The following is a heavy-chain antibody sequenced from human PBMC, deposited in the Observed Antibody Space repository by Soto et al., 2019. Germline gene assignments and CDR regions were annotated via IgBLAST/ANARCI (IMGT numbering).Heavy chain of an antibody. CDR3: AKVGRQLVLYYYYGMDV. CDR2: ISYDGSNK. D-gene: IGHD6-13*01. CDR1: GFTFSSYG. V-gene: IGHV3-30*18. J-gene: IGHJ6*02. Sequence: GALRLPCAASGFTFSSYGMHWVRQAPGKGLEWVAVISYDGSNKYYADSVKGRFTISRDNSKNTLYLQMNSLRAEDTAVYYCAKVGRQLVLYYYYGMDVWGQGTTVTISS.